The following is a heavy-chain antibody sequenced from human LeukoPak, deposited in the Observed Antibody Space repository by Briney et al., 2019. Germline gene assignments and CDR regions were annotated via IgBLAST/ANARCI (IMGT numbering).Heavy chain of an antibody. CDR3: AKDRSGGWYDAFDI. D-gene: IGHD6-19*01. V-gene: IGHV3-23*01. Sequence: PGGSLRLSCAASGFTFSSYAMSWVRQAPGKWLEWVSSISGSGGSTYYSDSVKGRFTISRDNSKNTLYLQLNSLRAEDTAVYYCAKDRSGGWYDAFDIWGQGTMVIVSS. CDR2: ISGSGGST. CDR1: GFTFSSYA. J-gene: IGHJ3*02.